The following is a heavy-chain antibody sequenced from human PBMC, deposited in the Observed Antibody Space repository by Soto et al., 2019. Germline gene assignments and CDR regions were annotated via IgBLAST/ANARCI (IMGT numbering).Heavy chain of an antibody. CDR3: ARDYYDSSGYSGLWDY. Sequence: PGGSLRLSCAASGFTFSSYSMNWVRQAPGKGLEWVSYISSSSSTIYYADSVKGRFTISRDNAKNSLYLQMNSLRDEDTAVYYCARDYYDSSGYSGLWDYWGQGTLVTVSS. CDR1: GFTFSSYS. D-gene: IGHD3-22*01. CDR2: ISSSSSTI. V-gene: IGHV3-48*02. J-gene: IGHJ4*02.